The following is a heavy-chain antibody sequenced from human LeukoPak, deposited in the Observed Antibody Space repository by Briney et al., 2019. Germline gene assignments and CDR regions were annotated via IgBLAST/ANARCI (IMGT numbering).Heavy chain of an antibody. D-gene: IGHD3-22*01. CDR1: GGSISSGGYY. Sequence: SETLSLTCTVSGGSISSGGYYWSWIRQPPGKGLEWIGYIYHSGSTYYNPSLKSRVTISVDRSKNQFSLKLSSVTAADTAVYYCARDAGTYYDSSGYSGLYYWGQGTLVTVSS. CDR3: ARDAGTYYDSSGYSGLYY. J-gene: IGHJ4*02. V-gene: IGHV4-30-2*01. CDR2: IYHSGST.